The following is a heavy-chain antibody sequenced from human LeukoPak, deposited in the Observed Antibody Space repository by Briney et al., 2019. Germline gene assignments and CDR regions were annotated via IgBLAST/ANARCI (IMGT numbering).Heavy chain of an antibody. D-gene: IGHD6-13*01. J-gene: IGHJ4*02. CDR1: GFTFSSYG. V-gene: IGHV3-30*03. CDR2: ISYDGSNK. Sequence: GGSLRLSCAASGFTFSSYGMSWVRQAPGKGLEWVAAISYDGSNKYYADSVKGRFTISRDNSKNTLYLQLNSLRAEDTAVYYCARDRRIAAAGTDADYYFDYWGQGTLVTVSS. CDR3: ARDRRIAAAGTDADYYFDY.